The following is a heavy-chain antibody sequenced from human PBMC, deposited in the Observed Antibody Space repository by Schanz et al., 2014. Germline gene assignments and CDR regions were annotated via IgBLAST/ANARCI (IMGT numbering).Heavy chain of an antibody. CDR2: ISSSGSYI. D-gene: IGHD6-19*01. CDR3: AIIGVMVAVAGTRADY. J-gene: IGHJ4*02. V-gene: IGHV3-21*01. CDR1: GFTISSYS. Sequence: EQLVESGGGLVQPGGSLRLSCAASGFTISSYSMNWVRQAPGKGLEWVSSISSSGSYIYYADSVKGRFSISRDNAKNSLFLQMNRLRAEDTALYYCAIIGVMVAVAGTRADYWGQGTLVTVSS.